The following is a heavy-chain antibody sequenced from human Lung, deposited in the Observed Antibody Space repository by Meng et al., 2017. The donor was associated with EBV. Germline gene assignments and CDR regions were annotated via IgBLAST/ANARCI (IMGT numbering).Heavy chain of an antibody. J-gene: IGHJ5*02. V-gene: IGHV4-34*01. CDR2: IDHRGNT. D-gene: IGHD3-10*01. CDR3: ARRGPSGNFSP. Sequence: QVQLPQWGAGLLKPSETLVRSCAVYGGSFRDYYWTWIRHPPGKGLEWIGEIDHRGNTKYNPSLKSRVTISLDTSKKQFSLKVSSVTAADSAVYYCARRGPSGNFSPWSQGALVTVSS. CDR1: GGSFRDYY.